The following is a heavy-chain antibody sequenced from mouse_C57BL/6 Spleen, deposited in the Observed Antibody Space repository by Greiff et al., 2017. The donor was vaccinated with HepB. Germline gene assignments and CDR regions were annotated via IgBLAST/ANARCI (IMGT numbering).Heavy chain of an antibody. CDR2: IDPENGDT. V-gene: IGHV14-4*01. CDR3: TGQLRLMFAY. J-gene: IGHJ3*01. CDR1: GFNIKDDY. D-gene: IGHD3-2*02. Sequence: VQLKESGAELVRPGASVKLSCTASGFNIKDDYMHWVKQRPEQGLEWIGWIDPENGDTEYASKFQGKATITADTSSNTAYLQLSSLASEDTAVYYSTGQLRLMFAYWGQGTLVTVSA.